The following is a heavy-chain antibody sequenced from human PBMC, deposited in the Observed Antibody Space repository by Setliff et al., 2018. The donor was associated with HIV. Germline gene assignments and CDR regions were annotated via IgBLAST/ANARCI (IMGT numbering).Heavy chain of an antibody. Sequence: PSETLSLTCTVSGGSISNYYWSWIRQPAGKGLEWIGRIYSTGSTNYNPSLKSRVTISVDTSKNLFSLKLSSVTAADTGVYYCARMRLDGGYSYDYWGQGTLVTVSS. D-gene: IGHD5-12*01. CDR1: GGSISNYY. CDR3: ARMRLDGGYSYDY. CDR2: IYSTGST. V-gene: IGHV4-4*07. J-gene: IGHJ4*02.